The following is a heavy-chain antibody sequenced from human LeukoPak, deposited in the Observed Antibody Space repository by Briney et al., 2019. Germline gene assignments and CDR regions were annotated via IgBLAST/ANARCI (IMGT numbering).Heavy chain of an antibody. CDR3: AREQYYDFWSGYKPHYYMDV. CDR1: GFTFSSYW. D-gene: IGHD3-3*01. J-gene: IGHJ6*03. Sequence: GGSLRLSCAASGFTFSSYWMSWVRQAPGKGLEWVANIKQDGSEKYYVDSVKGRFTISRDNAKNSLYLQMNSLRAEDTAVYYCAREQYYDFWSGYKPHYYMDVWGKGTTVTVSS. CDR2: IKQDGSEK. V-gene: IGHV3-7*01.